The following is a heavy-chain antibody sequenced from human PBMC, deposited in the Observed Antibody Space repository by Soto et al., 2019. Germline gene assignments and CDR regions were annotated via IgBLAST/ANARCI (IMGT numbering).Heavy chain of an antibody. CDR1: GFIFSTYG. V-gene: IGHV3-30*18. CDR3: AKDLLLTTITTVGD. CDR2: ISYDGNNK. Sequence: QVQLVESGGGWFQPGGSLRLSCAASGFIFSTYGMPWVGKAPGKGLEWLSVISYDGNNKYYADSVKGRFTISRDNSKNTLWLQMDSLRTEDTAVYYCAKDLLLTTITTVGDWGQGTLVTVSS. D-gene: IGHD4-17*01. J-gene: IGHJ4*02.